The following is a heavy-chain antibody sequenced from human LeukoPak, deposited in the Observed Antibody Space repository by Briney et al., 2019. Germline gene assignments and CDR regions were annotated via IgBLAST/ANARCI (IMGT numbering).Heavy chain of an antibody. V-gene: IGHV4-61*08. D-gene: IGHD3-3*01. CDR2: IYYSGST. Sequence: PSETLSLTCTVSGGSISSGGYYWSWIRQHPGKGLEWIGYIYYSGSTNYNPSLKSRVTISVDTSKNQFSLKLSSVTAADTAVYYCARGYYDFWSGYSYYYYYYGMDVWGQGTTVTVSS. CDR3: ARGYYDFWSGYSYYYYYYGMDV. CDR1: GGSISSGGYY. J-gene: IGHJ6*02.